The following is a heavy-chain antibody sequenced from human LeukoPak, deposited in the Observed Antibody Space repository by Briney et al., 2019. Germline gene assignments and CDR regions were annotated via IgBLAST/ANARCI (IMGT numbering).Heavy chain of an antibody. CDR3: ARAYES. Sequence: GGSLRLSCEVSGFRLTTYGTHWVRQAPGKGLEWVAYIPFDGSDEYYVDSVKGRFSISRDNSKNTLYLQMNSLRAEDTAVYYCARAYESWGQGTLVTVSS. CDR2: IPFDGSDE. J-gene: IGHJ5*02. D-gene: IGHD3-16*01. V-gene: IGHV3-30*02. CDR1: GFRLTTYG.